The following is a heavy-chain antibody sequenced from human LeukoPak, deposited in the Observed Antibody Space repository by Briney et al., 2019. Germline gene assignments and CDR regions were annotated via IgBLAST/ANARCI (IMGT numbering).Heavy chain of an antibody. Sequence: ASVKVSCKASGYTFTGYYMHWVRQAPGQGLEWMGWINPNSGGTNYAQKFQGRVTMTRDTSISTAYMELSRLRSDDTAVYYCARAPASSYVWGSYRLDYWGQGTLVTVSS. V-gene: IGHV1-2*02. D-gene: IGHD3-16*02. CDR2: INPNSGGT. J-gene: IGHJ4*02. CDR3: ARAPASSYVWGSYRLDY. CDR1: GYTFTGYY.